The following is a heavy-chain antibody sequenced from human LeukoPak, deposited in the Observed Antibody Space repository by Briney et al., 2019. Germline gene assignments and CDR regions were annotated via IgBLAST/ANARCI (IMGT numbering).Heavy chain of an antibody. V-gene: IGHV4-34*01. CDR1: GGSFSGHY. Sequence: SETLSLTCAVYGGSFSGHYWTWIRQTPGKGLEWIGEMNPSGSTSYNPSLKSRVTISVDTSKNQFSLKLSSVTAADTAVYYCARGRQDVTMIVVVMTAVSYYLDVCGKGTTVTVS. J-gene: IGHJ6*03. D-gene: IGHD3-22*01. CDR2: MNPSGST. CDR3: ARGRQDVTMIVVVMTAVSYYLDV.